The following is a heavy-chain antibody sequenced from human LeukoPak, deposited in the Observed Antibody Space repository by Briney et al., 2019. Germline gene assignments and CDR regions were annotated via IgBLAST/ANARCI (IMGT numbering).Heavy chain of an antibody. Sequence: PGGSLRLSCAASGFTFSTYSVHRVRQAPGKGLEWVSSITSSSTNIYYADSVKGRFTISRDNAKNSLYLQMNSLRAEDTAVYYCARSYSYGFWGSFDYWGQGTLVTVSS. CDR3: ARSYSYGFWGSFDY. V-gene: IGHV3-21*01. CDR2: ITSSSTNI. CDR1: GFTFSTYS. D-gene: IGHD5-18*01. J-gene: IGHJ4*02.